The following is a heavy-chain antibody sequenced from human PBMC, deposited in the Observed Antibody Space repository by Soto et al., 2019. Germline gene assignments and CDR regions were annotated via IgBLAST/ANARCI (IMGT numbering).Heavy chain of an antibody. V-gene: IGHV3-23*01. D-gene: IGHD3-9*01. Sequence: PGGSLRLSCSASAFTFSSYAMSWGRQAPGKGLEWVSAISGSGGSTYYADSVKGRFTISRDNSKSTLYLLMNRLRDEDTAVYYCSTDRFRYLHRSNYMVYRGQTILVTVSS. CDR3: STDRFRYLHRSNYMVY. J-gene: IGHJ4*02. CDR1: AFTFSSYA. CDR2: ISGSGGST.